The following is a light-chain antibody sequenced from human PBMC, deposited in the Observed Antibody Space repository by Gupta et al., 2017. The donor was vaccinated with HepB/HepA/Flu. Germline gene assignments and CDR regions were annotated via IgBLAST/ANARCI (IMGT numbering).Light chain of an antibody. CDR1: QSISSY. CDR3: QQSYSSCS. J-gene: IGKJ2*04. V-gene: IGKV1-39*01. Sequence: DIQMTQSPSSLSASVGDRVTITCRASQSISSYLNWYQQKPGKAPKLLIYAASSLQSGVPSRSSGSGSGTDFTLTSSRLQPEDFATYYCQQSYSSCSFGQGTKLEIK. CDR2: AAS.